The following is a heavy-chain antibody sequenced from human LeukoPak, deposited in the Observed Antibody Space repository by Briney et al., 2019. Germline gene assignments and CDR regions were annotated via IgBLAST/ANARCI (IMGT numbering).Heavy chain of an antibody. CDR3: ARVKDYDRGGYYSRWFDP. CDR2: IIPIFGTA. D-gene: IGHD3-22*01. J-gene: IGHJ5*02. V-gene: IGHV1-69*01. Sequence: SVKVSCKASGGTFSSYAISWVRQAPGQGLEWMGGIIPIFGTANYAQKFQGRVTITADESTSTAYMELSSLRSEDTAVYYCARVKDYDRGGYYSRWFDPWGQGTLVTVSS. CDR1: GGTFSSYA.